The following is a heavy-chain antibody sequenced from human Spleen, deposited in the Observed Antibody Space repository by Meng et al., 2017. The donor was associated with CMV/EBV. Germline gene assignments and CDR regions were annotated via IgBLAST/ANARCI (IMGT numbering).Heavy chain of an antibody. Sequence: ASVKVSCKASGYTFTGYYIHWVRQAPGQGLEWVGWINPNSGGAISAQKFQGRVTMTRDTSISTAYMELSSLRSDDTAMYYCARGALWGRYYFDYWGQGTLVTVSS. V-gene: IGHV1-2*02. J-gene: IGHJ4*02. D-gene: IGHD7-27*01. CDR2: INPNSGGA. CDR1: GYTFTGYY. CDR3: ARGALWGRYYFDY.